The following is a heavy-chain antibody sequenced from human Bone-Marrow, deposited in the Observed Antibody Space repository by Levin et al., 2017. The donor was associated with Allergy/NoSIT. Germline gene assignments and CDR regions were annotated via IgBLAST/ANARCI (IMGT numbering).Heavy chain of an antibody. D-gene: IGHD1-7*01. CDR2: MNPNSGNT. CDR3: ARRSLTGTTLDGMDV. V-gene: IGHV1-8*01. Sequence: GESLKISCKASGYTFTSYDINWVRQATGQGLEWMGWMNPNSGNTGYAQKFQGRVTMTRNTSISTAYMELSSLRSEDTAVYYCARRSLTGTTLDGMDVWGQGTTVTVSS. CDR1: GYTFTSYD. J-gene: IGHJ6*02.